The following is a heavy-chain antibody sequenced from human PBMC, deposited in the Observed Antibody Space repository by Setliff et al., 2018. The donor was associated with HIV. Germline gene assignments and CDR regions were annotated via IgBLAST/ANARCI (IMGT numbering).Heavy chain of an antibody. CDR3: ARAQHFYFGLYGTDV. CDR2: IHSGGRI. CDR1: GFTVSNDY. Sequence: PGGSLRLSCAASGFTVSNDYMSWVRQAPGRGLEWVSVIHSGGRIFYLDSVKGRFTISRDNAKNSLYLQMSGLRVDDTAVYYCARAQHFYFGLYGTDVWGQGTTVTVSS. J-gene: IGHJ6*02. V-gene: IGHV3-66*01. D-gene: IGHD3-10*01.